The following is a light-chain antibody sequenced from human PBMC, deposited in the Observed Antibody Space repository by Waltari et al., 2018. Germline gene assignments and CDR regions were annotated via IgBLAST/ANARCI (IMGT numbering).Light chain of an antibody. CDR1: IVTKKY. Sequence: SYELTQPSSVSVSPGQTAKITCSGDIVTKKYVRWFQQKPGRDPVLVIYKDTERPSGIPERFSGSSSGTTVTLTISGAQGEDEAEYYCNCATDDNVRIFGGGTRLTVL. J-gene: IGLJ2*01. V-gene: IGLV3-27*01. CDR2: KDT. CDR3: NCATDDNVRI.